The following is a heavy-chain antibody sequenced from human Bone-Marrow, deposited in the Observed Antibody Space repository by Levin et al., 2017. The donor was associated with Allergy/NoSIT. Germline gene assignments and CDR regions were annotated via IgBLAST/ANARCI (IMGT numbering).Heavy chain of an antibody. V-gene: IGHV3-33*01. CDR1: GFTFSTSG. Sequence: GGSLRLSCAASGFTFSTSGMHWVRQAPGKGLEWVALIWYDGSNKYYADSVKGRFTISRDNSKNTLYLQMSSLRAEDTAMYYCARHRSGDIDYWGQGTLVTVSS. J-gene: IGHJ4*02. CDR3: ARHRSGDIDY. CDR2: IWYDGSNK. D-gene: IGHD3-22*01.